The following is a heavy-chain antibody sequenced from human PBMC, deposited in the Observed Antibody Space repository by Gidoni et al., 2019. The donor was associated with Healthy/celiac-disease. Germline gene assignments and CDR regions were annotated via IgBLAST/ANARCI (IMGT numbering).Heavy chain of an antibody. V-gene: IGHV3-49*03. Sequence: EVQLVESGGGLVQPGRSLRLSCTASGFTFGDYAMSWFRQAPGKGLGWVGFIRSKAYGGTTEYAASVKGRFTISRDDSKSIAYLQMNSLKTEDTAVYYCTRLRTGYHKHEGLSDPWGQGTLVTVSS. CDR1: GFTFGDYA. CDR3: TRLRTGYHKHEGLSDP. J-gene: IGHJ5*02. D-gene: IGHD6-13*01. CDR2: IRSKAYGGTT.